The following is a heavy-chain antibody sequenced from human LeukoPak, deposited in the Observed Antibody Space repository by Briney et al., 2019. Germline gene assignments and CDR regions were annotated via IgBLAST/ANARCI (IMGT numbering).Heavy chain of an antibody. CDR3: AKQRSGQWQASEY. Sequence: PGGSLRLSCAASGFTFSSYAMSWVRQAPGKGLEWVSAISGSGGSTYHADSVKGRFTISRDNSKNTLYLQMNSLRAEDTALYYCAKQRSGQWQASEYWGQGTLVTVSS. J-gene: IGHJ4*02. CDR1: GFTFSSYA. D-gene: IGHD6-19*01. CDR2: ISGSGGST. V-gene: IGHV3-23*01.